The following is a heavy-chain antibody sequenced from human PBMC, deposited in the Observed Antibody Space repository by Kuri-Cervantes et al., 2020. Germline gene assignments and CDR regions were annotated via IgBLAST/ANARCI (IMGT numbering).Heavy chain of an antibody. CDR2: ISSSSSHI. CDR3: AKDKRFLDI. J-gene: IGHJ3*02. Sequence: GESLKISCGASGFTFSDHSMNWVRQAPGKGLEWVAAISSSSSHIYYGDSVKGRFTISRDNAKNSLFLQMNSLRAEDTAVYYCAKDKRFLDIWGQGTMVTVSS. D-gene: IGHD3-16*01. CDR1: GFTFSDHS. V-gene: IGHV3-21*01.